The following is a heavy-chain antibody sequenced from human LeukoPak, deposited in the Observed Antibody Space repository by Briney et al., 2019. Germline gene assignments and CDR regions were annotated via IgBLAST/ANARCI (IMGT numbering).Heavy chain of an antibody. J-gene: IGHJ5*02. CDR1: GYTFTSYD. V-gene: IGHV1-8*01. D-gene: IGHD2-21*02. CDR2: MNPNSGNT. CDR3: ARHAYCGGDCYSGVHWWFDP. Sequence: GASVKVSCKASGYTFTSYDINWVRQATGQGLEWMGWMNPNSGNTGYAQKFQGRVTMTRNTSISTAYMELSSLRSEDTAVYYWARHAYCGGDCYSGVHWWFDPWGQGTLVTVSS.